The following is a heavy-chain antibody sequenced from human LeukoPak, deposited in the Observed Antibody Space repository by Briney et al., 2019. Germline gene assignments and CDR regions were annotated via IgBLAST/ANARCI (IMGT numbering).Heavy chain of an antibody. CDR1: GGSISSYY. V-gene: IGHV4-59*01. CDR3: ARESLGYDFDY. CDR2: IYYSGST. D-gene: IGHD5-12*01. J-gene: IGHJ4*02. Sequence: PSETLSLTCTVSGGSISSYYWSWIRQPPGKGLEWIGYIYYSGSTNYNPSLKSRVTISVDTSKNQFSLKLSSVTAADTAVYYCARESLGYDFDYWGQGTLVTVSS.